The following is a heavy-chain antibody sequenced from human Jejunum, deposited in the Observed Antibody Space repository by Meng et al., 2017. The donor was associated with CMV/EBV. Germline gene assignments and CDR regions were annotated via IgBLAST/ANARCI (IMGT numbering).Heavy chain of an antibody. V-gene: IGHV1-18*01. CDR1: GYRFASYG. CDR2: NSLYNGNT. J-gene: IGHJ4*02. D-gene: IGHD4/OR15-4a*01. CDR3: ARVAYGANYLDS. Sequence: VQVGAEVTKPGAPVTVSCETSGYRFASYGISWLRQAPGQGLEWMGWNSLYNGNTNYAQNLQGRVTMTTDTSTNSAYMELRNLRSDDTAVYYCARVAYGANYLDSWGQGTLVTVSS.